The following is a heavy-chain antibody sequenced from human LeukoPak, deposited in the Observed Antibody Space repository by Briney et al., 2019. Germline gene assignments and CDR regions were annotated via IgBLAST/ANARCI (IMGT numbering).Heavy chain of an antibody. Sequence: PGGSQRLSCAASGFTVSSNFLSWVRQAPGKGLEWVSVIYSGGKTYYADSVKGRFTISRDNSKNTLYLQMNSLRAEDTAVYYCARGADRWNYFDYWGQGTLVTVSS. J-gene: IGHJ4*02. D-gene: IGHD4-23*01. CDR2: IYSGGKT. CDR3: ARGADRWNYFDY. CDR1: GFTVSSNF. V-gene: IGHV3-53*01.